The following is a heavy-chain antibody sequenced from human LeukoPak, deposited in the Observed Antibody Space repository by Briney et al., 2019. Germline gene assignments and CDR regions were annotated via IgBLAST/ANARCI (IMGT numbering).Heavy chain of an antibody. CDR3: ARQVTNYYGMDV. CDR1: GYTFTSYY. V-gene: IGHV1-46*01. Sequence: ASVKVSCKASGYTFTSYYMHWVRQAPGQGLEWMGIINPSGGSTSYAQKFQGRVTMTRDMSTSTVYMELSSPRSEDTAVYYCARQVTNYYGMDVWGQGTTVTVSS. D-gene: IGHD2-21*02. CDR2: INPSGGST. J-gene: IGHJ6*02.